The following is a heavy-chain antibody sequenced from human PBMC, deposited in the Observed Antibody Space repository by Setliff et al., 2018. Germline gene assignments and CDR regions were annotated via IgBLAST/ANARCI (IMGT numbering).Heavy chain of an antibody. Sequence: GASVKVSCKASADTFTGYYVHWVRQAPGQGLEWMGWISPYSEKTNYAEKFQGRVTMTTDTSTTTVYMEVASLRSDDTAVYYCVRGPGPSVVVAMPFDRWGQGTQVTVSS. CDR2: ISPYSEKT. CDR3: VRGPGPSVVVAMPFDR. D-gene: IGHD5-12*01. J-gene: IGHJ4*02. CDR1: ADTFTGYY. V-gene: IGHV1-18*04.